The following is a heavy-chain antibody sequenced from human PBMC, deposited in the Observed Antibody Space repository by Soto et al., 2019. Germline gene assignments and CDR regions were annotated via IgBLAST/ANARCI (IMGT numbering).Heavy chain of an antibody. CDR2: ISYDGSNK. V-gene: IGHV3-30*18. Sequence: QVQLVESGGGVVQPGRSLRLSCAASGFTFSSYGMHWVRQAPGKGLEWVAVISYDGSNKDYADSVKGRFTISRDNSKNTLYLQMNSLRAEDTAVYYCAKGDCISTSCYPFDPWGQGTLVTVSS. D-gene: IGHD2-2*01. J-gene: IGHJ5*02. CDR1: GFTFSSYG. CDR3: AKGDCISTSCYPFDP.